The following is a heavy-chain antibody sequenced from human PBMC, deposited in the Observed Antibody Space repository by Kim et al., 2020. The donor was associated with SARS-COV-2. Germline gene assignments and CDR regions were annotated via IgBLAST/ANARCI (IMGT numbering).Heavy chain of an antibody. CDR1: GFTFSSYS. J-gene: IGHJ4*02. V-gene: IGHV3-21*01. CDR3: ARVHDSSGYYPYYFDY. Sequence: GGSLRLSCAASGFTFSSYSMNWVRQAPGKGLEWVSSISSSSSYIYYADSVKGRFTISRDNAKNSLYLQMNSLRAEDTAVYYCARVHDSSGYYPYYFDYWGQGTLVTVSS. CDR2: ISSSSSYI. D-gene: IGHD3-22*01.